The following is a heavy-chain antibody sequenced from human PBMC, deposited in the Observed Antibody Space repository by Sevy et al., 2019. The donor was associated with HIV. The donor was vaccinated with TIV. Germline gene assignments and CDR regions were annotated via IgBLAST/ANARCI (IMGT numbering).Heavy chain of an antibody. D-gene: IGHD3-22*01. CDR3: ARDPVDYYDH. V-gene: IGHV3-7*01. J-gene: IGHJ1*01. Sequence: GGCLRLSCAASGFTFSSSWMSWVRQAPGKGLEWVAHIKQDGSEKYYVDSVKGRFTISRDNAKNSLFLQMNSLRAEDTAVYYCARDPVDYYDHWGQGTLVTVSS. CDR1: GFTFSSSW. CDR2: IKQDGSEK.